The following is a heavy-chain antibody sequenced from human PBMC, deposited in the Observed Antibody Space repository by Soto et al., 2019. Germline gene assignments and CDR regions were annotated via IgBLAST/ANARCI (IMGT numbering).Heavy chain of an antibody. V-gene: IGHV4-39*01. Sequence: QLQLQESGPGLVKPSETLSLTCTVSGGSISSSSYYWGWIRQPPGKGREWIGSIYYSGGTYYNPSLKSRVTISVDTSKNQFSLKLSSVTAADTAVYYCARIHSSSSVYYYYYMDVWGKGTTVTVSS. CDR3: ARIHSSSSVYYYYYMDV. J-gene: IGHJ6*03. CDR2: IYYSGGT. D-gene: IGHD6-6*01. CDR1: GGSISSSSYY.